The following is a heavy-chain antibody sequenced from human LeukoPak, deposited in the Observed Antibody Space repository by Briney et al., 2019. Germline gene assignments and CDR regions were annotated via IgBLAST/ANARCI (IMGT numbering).Heavy chain of an antibody. J-gene: IGHJ4*02. D-gene: IGHD1-14*01. Sequence: GGSLRLSCAASGFTFSSYAMHWVRRAPGKGLEWVAVISYDGGNKYYADSVKGRFTISRDNSKNTLYLQMNSLRAEDTAVYYCAGPLAGTTGFDYWGQGTLVTVSS. CDR1: GFTFSSYA. CDR3: AGPLAGTTGFDY. CDR2: ISYDGGNK. V-gene: IGHV3-30*01.